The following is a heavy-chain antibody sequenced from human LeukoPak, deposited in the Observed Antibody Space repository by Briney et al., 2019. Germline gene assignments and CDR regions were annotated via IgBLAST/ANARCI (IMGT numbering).Heavy chain of an antibody. CDR2: IHTYTGNT. CDR1: GYTFTSYG. V-gene: IGHV1-18*01. Sequence: ASVKVSCKASGYTFTSYGIIWVRQAPGQGLEWMGWIHTYTGNTYHAQKLQGRATMTTDTSTSTAYMELRGLRSDDTAVYYCARLGPTSMAFDYWGQGTLVTVSS. D-gene: IGHD5-18*01. CDR3: ARLGPTSMAFDY. J-gene: IGHJ4*02.